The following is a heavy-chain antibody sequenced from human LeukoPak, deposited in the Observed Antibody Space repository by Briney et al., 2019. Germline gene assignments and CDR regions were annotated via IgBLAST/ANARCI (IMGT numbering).Heavy chain of an antibody. J-gene: IGHJ5*02. CDR2: IYYSGST. V-gene: IGHV4-39*01. CDR1: GGSISSSSYY. D-gene: IGHD6-19*01. Sequence: PSETLSLTCTVSGGSISSSSYYWGWIRQPPGKGLEWIGSIYYSGSTYYNPSLKSRVTISVDTSKNQFSLKLSSVTAADTAVYHCASTIAVAGTAWFDPWGQGTLVTVSS. CDR3: ASTIAVAGTAWFDP.